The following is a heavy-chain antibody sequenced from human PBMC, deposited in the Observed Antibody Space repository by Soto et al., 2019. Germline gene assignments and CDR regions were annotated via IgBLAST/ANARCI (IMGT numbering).Heavy chain of an antibody. J-gene: IGHJ4*02. CDR1: GYTFTSYG. D-gene: IGHD3-3*01. V-gene: IGHV1-18*01. CDR3: ARDTSSRLESPRIDY. CDR2: ISAYNGNT. Sequence: QVQLVQSGAEVKKPGASVKVSCKASGYTFTSYGISWERQAPAQGLEWMGWISAYNGNTNYAQKLQGRVTMTADTSTSKAYMELRSLRSDDTGVYYCARDTSSRLESPRIDYWGQGTLVTVSS.